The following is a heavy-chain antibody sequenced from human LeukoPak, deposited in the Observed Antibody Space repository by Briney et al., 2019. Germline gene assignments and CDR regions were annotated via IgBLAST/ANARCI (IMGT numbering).Heavy chain of an antibody. J-gene: IGHJ1*01. Sequence: GASVKVYCKASGYTFTSYYMHWVRQAPGQGLEWMGIINPSGGSTSYAQKFQGRVTMTRDTSTSTVYMELSSLRSEDTAVYYCARDVGATASRSVYFQHWGQGTLVTVSS. CDR1: GYTFTSYY. V-gene: IGHV1-46*01. CDR2: INPSGGST. CDR3: ARDVGATASRSVYFQH. D-gene: IGHD1-26*01.